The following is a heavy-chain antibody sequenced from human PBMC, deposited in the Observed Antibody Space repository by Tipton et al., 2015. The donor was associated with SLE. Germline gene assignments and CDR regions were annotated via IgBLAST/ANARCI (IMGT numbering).Heavy chain of an antibody. CDR2: IYYSGST. J-gene: IGHJ3*02. V-gene: IGHV4-31*03. CDR3: ARGSGYDPHDAFDI. Sequence: TLSLTCTVSGGSISSGGYYWSWIRQHPGKGLGWIGYIYYSGSTYYNPSLKSRVTISVDTSKNQFSLKLSSVTAADTAVYYCARGSGYDPHDAFDIWGQGTMVTVSS. D-gene: IGHD5-12*01. CDR1: GGSISSGGYY.